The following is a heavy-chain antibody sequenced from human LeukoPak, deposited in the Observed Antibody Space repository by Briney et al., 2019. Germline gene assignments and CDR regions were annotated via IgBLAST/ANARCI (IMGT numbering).Heavy chain of an antibody. Sequence: PSQTLSLTCTVSGGSISSGSYYWSWIRQPARKGLEWIGRIYTSGSTNYNPSLKSRVTISVDTSKNQFSLKLSSVTAADTAVYYCARDRSGWPNWYFDLWGRGTLVTVSS. V-gene: IGHV4-61*02. CDR3: ARDRSGWPNWYFDL. CDR1: GGSISSGSYY. D-gene: IGHD6-19*01. CDR2: IYTSGST. J-gene: IGHJ2*01.